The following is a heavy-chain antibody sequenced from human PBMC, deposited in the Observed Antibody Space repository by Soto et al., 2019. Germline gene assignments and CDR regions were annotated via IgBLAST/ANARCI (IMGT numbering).Heavy chain of an antibody. J-gene: IGHJ6*02. CDR3: ARGYSYGYYYYYGMDV. D-gene: IGHD5-18*01. Sequence: PGGSLRLSCAASGFTFSSYGMHWVRQAPGKGLEWVAVISYDGSNKYYADSVKGRFTISRDNSKNTLYLQMNSLRAEDTAVYYCARGYSYGYYYYYGMDVWGQGTTVTVSS. CDR1: GFTFSSYG. CDR2: ISYDGSNK. V-gene: IGHV3-30*03.